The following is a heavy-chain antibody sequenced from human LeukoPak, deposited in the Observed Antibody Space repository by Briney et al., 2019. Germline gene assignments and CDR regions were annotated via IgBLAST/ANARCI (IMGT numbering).Heavy chain of an antibody. CDR1: GGSFSGYY. CDR3: ARHYDWAFGY. Sequence: PSETLSLTCAVYGGSFSGYYWSWIRQPPGKGLEWIGEINHSGSTNYNPSLKSRVTISVDTSKNQFSLKLSSVTAADTAVYYCARHYDWAFGYWGQGTLVTVSS. D-gene: IGHD3-16*01. CDR2: INHSGST. V-gene: IGHV4-34*01. J-gene: IGHJ4*02.